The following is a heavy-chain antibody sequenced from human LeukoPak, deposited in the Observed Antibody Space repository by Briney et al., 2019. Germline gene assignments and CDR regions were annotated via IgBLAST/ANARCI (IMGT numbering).Heavy chain of an antibody. V-gene: IGHV4-4*02. Sequence: SGTLSLTCAVSGGSISSSNWWSWVRQPPGKGLEWIGEISHSGSTNYNPSLKSRVTISVDTSKNQFSLKLSSVTAADTAVYYCARAGLGIADYWGQGTLVTVSS. J-gene: IGHJ4*02. CDR1: GGSISSSNW. CDR3: ARAGLGIADY. D-gene: IGHD2-21*01. CDR2: ISHSGST.